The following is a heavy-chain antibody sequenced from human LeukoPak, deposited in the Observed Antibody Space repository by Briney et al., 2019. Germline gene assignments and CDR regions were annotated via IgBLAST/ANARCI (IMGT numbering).Heavy chain of an antibody. CDR3: ARQTAMGRSGDY. CDR2: IDPSDSET. V-gene: IGHV5-51*01. J-gene: IGHJ4*02. D-gene: IGHD5-18*01. Sequence: GESLKISCKGSGYSFPSYWIAWMRQMPGKGLEWMGIIDPSDSETRYTPSFQGQVTISVDKSLTTADLQWNSLKASDTAMYYCARQTAMGRSGDYWGQGTLVTVSS. CDR1: GYSFPSYW.